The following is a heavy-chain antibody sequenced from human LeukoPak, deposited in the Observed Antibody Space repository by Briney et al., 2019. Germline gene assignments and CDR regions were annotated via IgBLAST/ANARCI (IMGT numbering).Heavy chain of an antibody. CDR1: GSTFSSYS. CDR3: ARSSMYSGSYYAY. V-gene: IGHV3-21*01. D-gene: IGHD1-26*01. CDR2: ISSSSSYI. J-gene: IGHJ4*02. Sequence: GGSLRLSCAASGSTFSSYSMNWVRQAPGKGLEWVSSISSSSSYIYYADSVKGRFTISRDNAKNSLYLQMNSLRAEDTAVYYCARSSMYSGSYYAYWGQGTLVTVSS.